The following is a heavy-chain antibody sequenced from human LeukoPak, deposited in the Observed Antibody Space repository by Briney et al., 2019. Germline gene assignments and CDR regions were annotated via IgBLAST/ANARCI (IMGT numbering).Heavy chain of an antibody. J-gene: IGHJ3*02. Sequence: SETLSLTCTVSGGSISSSSYYWGWIRQPPGKGLEWIGSIYYSGSTYYNPSLKSRVTISVDTSKNQFSLKLSSVTAADTAVYYCASGQLWPPEDAFDIWGQGTMVTVSS. CDR3: ASGQLWPPEDAFDI. CDR1: GGSISSSSYY. D-gene: IGHD5-18*01. CDR2: IYYSGST. V-gene: IGHV4-39*01.